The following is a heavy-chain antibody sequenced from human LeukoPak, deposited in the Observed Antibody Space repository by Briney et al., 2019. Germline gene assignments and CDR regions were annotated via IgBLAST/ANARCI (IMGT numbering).Heavy chain of an antibody. CDR2: IYYSGST. J-gene: IGHJ5*02. Sequence: SETLSLTCTVSGGSISSSSYYWGWIRQPPGKGLEWIGSIYYSGSTNYNPSLKSRVTISVDTSKNQFSLKLSSVTAADTAVYYCARGKWSWFDPWGQGTLVTVSS. CDR1: GGSISSSSYY. D-gene: IGHD2-8*01. CDR3: ARGKWSWFDP. V-gene: IGHV4-39*01.